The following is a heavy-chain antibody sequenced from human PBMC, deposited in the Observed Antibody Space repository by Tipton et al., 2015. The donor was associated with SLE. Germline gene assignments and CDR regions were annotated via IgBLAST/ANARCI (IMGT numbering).Heavy chain of an antibody. Sequence: ALISFDGSNTYYAGSMKGRFTISRDNSKNTLYLQMNSLRADDTAVYFCASPYGGDYYDSSGYHLWGQGTLVTVSS. D-gene: IGHD3-22*01. J-gene: IGHJ4*02. CDR3: ASPYGGDYYDSSGYHL. V-gene: IGHV3-30*01. CDR2: ISFDGSNT.